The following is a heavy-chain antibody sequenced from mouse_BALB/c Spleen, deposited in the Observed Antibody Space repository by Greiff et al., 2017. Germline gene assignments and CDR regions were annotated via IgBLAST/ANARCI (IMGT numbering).Heavy chain of an antibody. CDR3: TAFAY. CDR1: GFTFSNYW. J-gene: IGHJ3*01. Sequence: EVKLMESGGGLVQPGGSMKLSCVASGFTFSNYWMNWVRQSPEKGLEWVAEIRLKSNNYATHYAESVKGRFTISRDDSKSSVYLQMNNLRAEDTGIYYCTAFAYWGQGTLVTVSA. CDR2: IRLKSNNYAT. V-gene: IGHV6-6*02.